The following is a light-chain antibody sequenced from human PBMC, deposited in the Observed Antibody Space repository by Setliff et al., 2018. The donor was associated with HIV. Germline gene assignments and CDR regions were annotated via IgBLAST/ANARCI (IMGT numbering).Light chain of an antibody. CDR3: QQYYTTPVRA. CDR2: WAS. J-gene: IGKJ1*01. CDR1: QSILYSSNNKNY. V-gene: IGKV4-1*01. Sequence: DIVMTQSPDSLAVSLGERATINCKSSQSILYSSNNKNYLAWYQQKPGQPPRLLIYWASTRESGVPDRFSDSGSGTDFTLTISSLQAEDVAVYYCQQYYTTPVRAFGQGTKVDIK.